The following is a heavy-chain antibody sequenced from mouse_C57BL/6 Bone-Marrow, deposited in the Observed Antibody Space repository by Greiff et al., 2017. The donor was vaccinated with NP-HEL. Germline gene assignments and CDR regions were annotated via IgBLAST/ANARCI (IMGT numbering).Heavy chain of an antibody. J-gene: IGHJ4*01. Sequence: VQLQQSGAELVRPGASVKLSCTASGFNINDDYMHWVKQRPEQGLEWIGWIDPENGDTEYASKFQGKATITADTSSNTAYLQLSSLTSEDTAVYYCTSYYSNLYAMDYWGQGTSVTVSS. CDR1: GFNINDDY. V-gene: IGHV14-4*01. CDR3: TSYYSNLYAMDY. CDR2: IDPENGDT. D-gene: IGHD2-5*01.